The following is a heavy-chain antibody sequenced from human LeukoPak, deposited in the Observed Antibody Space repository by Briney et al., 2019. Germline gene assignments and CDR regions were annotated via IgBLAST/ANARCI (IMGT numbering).Heavy chain of an antibody. CDR1: GGSISSYY. V-gene: IGHV4-59*01. Sequence: SETLSLTYTVSGGSISSYYWSWIRQPPGKGLEWIGYIYYSGSTNYNPSLKSRVTISVDTSKNQFSLKLNSVTAADTAVYYCAGGGDSGGYYYPMFDYWGQGTLVTVSS. D-gene: IGHD3-22*01. J-gene: IGHJ4*02. CDR3: AGGGDSGGYYYPMFDY. CDR2: IYYSGST.